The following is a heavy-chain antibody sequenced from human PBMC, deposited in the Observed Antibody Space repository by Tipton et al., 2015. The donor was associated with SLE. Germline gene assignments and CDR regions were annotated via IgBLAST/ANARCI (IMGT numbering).Heavy chain of an antibody. CDR1: GFTFSSYA. D-gene: IGHD3-16*01. J-gene: IGHJ4*02. Sequence: RSLRLSCAASGFTFSSYAMHWVRQAPGKGLEWVAVISHDGSNKYYADSVKGRFTISRDNSKNTLYLQMNSLRAEDTAVYYCARENMITFGGVIDYWGQGTLVTVS. CDR2: ISHDGSNK. V-gene: IGHV3-30*04. CDR3: ARENMITFGGVIDY.